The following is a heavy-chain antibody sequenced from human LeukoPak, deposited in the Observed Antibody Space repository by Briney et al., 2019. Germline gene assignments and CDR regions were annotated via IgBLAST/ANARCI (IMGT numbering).Heavy chain of an antibody. CDR2: IYYSGST. V-gene: IGHV4-59*03. D-gene: IGHD4-11*01. J-gene: IGHJ4*02. Sequence: PSVTLSLTCTVSGGSISNYYWSWIRQPPGKGLEWIGYIYYSGSTKYNPSLKSRVTISVDTSKNQFSLKLSSVTAADTAVYYCARSPRYSNYYYFDYWGQGTLVTVSS. CDR3: ARSPRYSNYYYFDY. CDR1: GGSISNYY.